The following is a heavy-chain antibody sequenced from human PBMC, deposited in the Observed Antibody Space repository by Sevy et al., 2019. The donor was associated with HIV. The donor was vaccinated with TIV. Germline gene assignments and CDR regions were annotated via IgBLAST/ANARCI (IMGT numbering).Heavy chain of an antibody. D-gene: IGHD2-2*01. J-gene: IGHJ6*02. CDR3: ASAQVIVVVPAAMIGAYYYYYGMDV. V-gene: IGHV1-3*01. Sequence: ASVMVSCKASGYTFTSYAMHWVRQAPGQRLEWMGWINAGNGNTKYSQKFQGRVTITRDTSASTAYMELSSLRSEDTAVYYCASAQVIVVVPAAMIGAYYYYYGMDVWGQGTTVTVSS. CDR1: GYTFTSYA. CDR2: INAGNGNT.